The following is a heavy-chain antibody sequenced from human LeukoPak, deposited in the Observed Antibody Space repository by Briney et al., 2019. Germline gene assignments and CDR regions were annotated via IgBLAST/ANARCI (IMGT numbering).Heavy chain of an antibody. CDR3: ARSRTTGIDYYGMDV. CDR1: GFTFSSYW. CDR2: IKQDGSEK. D-gene: IGHD1-1*01. V-gene: IGHV3-7*03. J-gene: IGHJ6*02. Sequence: GGSLRLSCAASGFTFSSYWMSWVRQAPGKGREWVANIKQDGSEKYYVGSVKGRFTISRDNAKNSLYLQTNSLRAEDTAVYYCARSRTTGIDYYGMDVWGQGTTVTVSS.